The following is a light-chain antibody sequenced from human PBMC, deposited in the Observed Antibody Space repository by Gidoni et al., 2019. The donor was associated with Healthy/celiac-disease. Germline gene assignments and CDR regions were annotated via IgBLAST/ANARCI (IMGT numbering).Light chain of an antibody. J-gene: IGKJ3*01. Sequence: DIQMTQSPSSLSASVGDRVTITCRASQSISSYLNWYQQKPGKAPKLLIYAASSLQSGVPSRFSGSGSGTDFTLTISSLQPEDFATYYCQQSYSTPPISTFXPXTKVDIK. CDR3: QQSYSTPPIST. CDR1: QSISSY. CDR2: AAS. V-gene: IGKV1-39*01.